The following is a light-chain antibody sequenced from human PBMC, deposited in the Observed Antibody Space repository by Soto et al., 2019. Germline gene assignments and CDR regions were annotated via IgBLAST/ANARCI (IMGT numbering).Light chain of an antibody. Sequence: QSVLTQPASVSGSPGQSNIISCTGTSGDVGAFDSVSWYQHYPGKAPKLIIYDVSSRSSGVSSRFSGSKSDNTASLTISGLQTDDEADYYCQSYTTRRTYVFGTGTKVTVL. V-gene: IGLV2-14*03. CDR1: SGDVGAFDS. CDR3: QSYTTRRTYV. J-gene: IGLJ1*01. CDR2: DVS.